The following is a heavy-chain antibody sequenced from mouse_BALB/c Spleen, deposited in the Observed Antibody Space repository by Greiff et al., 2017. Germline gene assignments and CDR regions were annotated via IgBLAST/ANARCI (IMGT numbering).Heavy chain of an antibody. D-gene: IGHD2-1*01. Sequence: VQLQQPGAELVKPGASVKLSCKASGYTFTSYWMHWVKQRPGQGLEWIGEINPSNGRTNYNEKFKSKATLTVDKSSSTAYMQLSSLTSEDSAVYYCARDGNYWYFDVWGAGTTVTVSS. V-gene: IGHV1S81*02. CDR2: INPSNGRT. J-gene: IGHJ1*01. CDR3: ARDGNYWYFDV. CDR1: GYTFTSYW.